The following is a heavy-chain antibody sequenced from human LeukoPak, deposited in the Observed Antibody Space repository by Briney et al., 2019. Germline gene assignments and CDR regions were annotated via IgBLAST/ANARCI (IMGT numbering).Heavy chain of an antibody. D-gene: IGHD3-10*01. CDR2: FYWDDDK. Sequence: SGPTLVNPTQTLTLTCTFSGFSLSTSGVGVGWIRQPPGKALEWLALFYWDDDKRYSPSLKSRLTITKDTSKNQVVLTMTNMDPVDTATYYCAQATAILWFGEFIRGNWFDPWGQGTLVTVSS. CDR1: GFSLSTSGVG. CDR3: AQATAILWFGEFIRGNWFDP. V-gene: IGHV2-5*02. J-gene: IGHJ5*02.